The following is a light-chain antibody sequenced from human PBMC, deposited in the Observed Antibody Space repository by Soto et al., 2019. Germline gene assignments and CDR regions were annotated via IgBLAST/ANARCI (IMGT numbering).Light chain of an antibody. J-gene: IGLJ1*01. V-gene: IGLV1-51*01. Sequence: QSVLTQPPSVSAAPGQKVTISCSGSSSNIGNNYVSWYQQLPGTAPKLLIYDNNKRPSGIPDRFSGSKSGTSATLRITGPQAGDEADYYCGTWDSSLSTYVFGTGAKV. CDR2: DNN. CDR1: SSNIGNNY. CDR3: GTWDSSLSTYV.